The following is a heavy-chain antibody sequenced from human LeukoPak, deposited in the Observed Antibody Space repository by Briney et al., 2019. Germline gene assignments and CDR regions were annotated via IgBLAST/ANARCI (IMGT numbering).Heavy chain of an antibody. J-gene: IGHJ4*02. CDR2: ISGSSYHI. CDR1: GFTFSRHG. CDR3: ASGTIVGARGADN. D-gene: IGHD1-26*01. Sequence: PGGSLRLSCAPSGFTFSRHGMHWVRQAPGKALEWDSSISGSSYHIYYADSVKGRFTISRDNANNLLYLQMNSLRAEDTAVYYCASGTIVGARGADNWGQGTLVTVSS. V-gene: IGHV3-21*01.